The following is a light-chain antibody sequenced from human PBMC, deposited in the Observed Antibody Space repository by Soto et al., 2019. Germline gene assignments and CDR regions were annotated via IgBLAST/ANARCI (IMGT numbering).Light chain of an antibody. J-gene: IGKJ3*01. V-gene: IGKV3-20*01. CDR1: QSVRSNY. Sequence: EIVLTQSPGTLSLSPGERATLSCRASQSVRSNYLAWYQQKPGQAPRLLIYGASTRATGIPDRFSGSGSGTDFTLTISRLEPEDFAVYYCQQYGSSIFTFGPGTKVDIE. CDR3: QQYGSSIFT. CDR2: GAS.